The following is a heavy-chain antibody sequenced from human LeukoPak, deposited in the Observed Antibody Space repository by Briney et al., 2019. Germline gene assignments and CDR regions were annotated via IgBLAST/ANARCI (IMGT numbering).Heavy chain of an antibody. D-gene: IGHD5-18*01. CDR3: ASSYGSHDEPDY. J-gene: IGHJ4*02. Sequence: NPGGSLRLSCAASGFTFSSYAMSWVRQAPGKGLEWVSGISGSGDNTYYADSVKGRFTISRDNSKNTLYLQMNSLRAEDTAVYYCASSYGSHDEPDYWGQGTLVTVSS. V-gene: IGHV3-23*01. CDR2: ISGSGDNT. CDR1: GFTFSSYA.